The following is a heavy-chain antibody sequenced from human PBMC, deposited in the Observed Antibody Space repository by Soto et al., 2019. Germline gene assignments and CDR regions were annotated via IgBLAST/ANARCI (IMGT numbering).Heavy chain of an antibody. CDR2: IKQDGSDK. V-gene: IGHV3-7*03. D-gene: IGHD3-22*01. Sequence: GGSLRLSCAASGFTFSSFWMTWVRQAPGEGLEWVTNIKQDGSDKYYVDSVKGRFTISRDNAENSLYLEMNYLRAEDTAMYYCARYYDGSGNSDAFDIWGQGTMVTVSS. J-gene: IGHJ3*02. CDR1: GFTFSSFW. CDR3: ARYYDGSGNSDAFDI.